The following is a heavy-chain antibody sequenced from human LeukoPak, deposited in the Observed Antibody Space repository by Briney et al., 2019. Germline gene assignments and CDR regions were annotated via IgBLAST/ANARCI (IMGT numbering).Heavy chain of an antibody. CDR2: ISSTSSYI. J-gene: IGHJ4*02. CDR1: GFTFSSYT. Sequence: PGGSLRLSCAASGFTFSSYTMNWVRQAPGKGLEWVSFISSTSSYIYYADSVKGRFTISRDNAKNSLYLQMNSLRAEDTAVYSCASSLSKYYYDSSGYWGQGTLVTVSS. V-gene: IGHV3-21*01. CDR3: ASSLSKYYYDSSGY. D-gene: IGHD3-22*01.